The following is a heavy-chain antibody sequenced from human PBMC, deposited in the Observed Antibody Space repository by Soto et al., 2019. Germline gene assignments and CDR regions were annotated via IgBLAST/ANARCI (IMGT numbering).Heavy chain of an antibody. J-gene: IGHJ4*02. CDR1: GFAFSNAW. CDR3: TPENVVRTL. Sequence: NPSETLRLSCAASGFAFSNAWMSWVRQAPGKGLEWVGRIKSKTDGGTTDYAAPVKGRFTISRDDSKNTLYLQMNSLKTEDTAVYYCTPENVVRTLWGQGTLVTVSS. CDR2: IKSKTDGGTT. V-gene: IGHV3-15*01. D-gene: IGHD2-15*01.